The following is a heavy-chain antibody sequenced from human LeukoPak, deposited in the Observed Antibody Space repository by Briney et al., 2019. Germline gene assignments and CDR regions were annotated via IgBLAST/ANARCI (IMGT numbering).Heavy chain of an antibody. CDR2: ISGSGGST. CDR1: GFTFSSYA. CDR3: AKDTETYYDFWSSYPTWYYFDY. J-gene: IGHJ4*02. V-gene: IGHV3-23*01. Sequence: PGGSLRLSCAASGFTFSSYAMSWVRQAPGKGLEWVSAISGSGGSTYYADSVKGRFTISRDNSKNTLYLQMNSLRAEDTAVYYCAKDTETYYDFWSSYPTWYYFDYWGQGTLVTVSS. D-gene: IGHD3-3*01.